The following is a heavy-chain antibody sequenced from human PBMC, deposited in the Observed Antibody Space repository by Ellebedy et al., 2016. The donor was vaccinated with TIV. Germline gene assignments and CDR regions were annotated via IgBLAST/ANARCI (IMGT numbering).Heavy chain of an antibody. CDR2: INHSGST. CDR3: AREGRGGDY. CDR1: GGSFSGYY. J-gene: IGHJ4*02. V-gene: IGHV4-34*01. D-gene: IGHD3-10*01. Sequence: SETLSLTXAVYGGSFSGYYWSWIRQPPGKGLEWIGEINHSGSTNYNPSLKSRVTISVDTSKNQFSLKLSSVTAADTAVYYCAREGRGGDYWGQGTLVTVSS.